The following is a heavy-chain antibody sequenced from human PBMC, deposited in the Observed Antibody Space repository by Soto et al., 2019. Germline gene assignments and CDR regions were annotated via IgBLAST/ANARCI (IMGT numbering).Heavy chain of an antibody. CDR3: TTDLRRIAVVVGSTGYFNP. Sequence: PWGSLRISCATSVFTFSDAWMCWVRQAPGKGLDWAGRIKSKSDGGTTEYAAPVRGRFTISRDDSKNTLYLQMNSLKTEDTAVYYCTTDLRRIAVVVGSTGYFNPWGQGTPVTVSS. J-gene: IGHJ5*02. CDR2: IKSKSDGGTT. V-gene: IGHV3-15*01. D-gene: IGHD2-15*01. CDR1: VFTFSDAW.